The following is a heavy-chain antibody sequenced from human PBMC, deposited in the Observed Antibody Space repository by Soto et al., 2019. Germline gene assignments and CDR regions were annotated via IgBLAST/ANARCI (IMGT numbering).Heavy chain of an antibody. CDR2: IYHSGST. CDR3: SSSEIQGPIDY. CDR1: GGSISSSNW. D-gene: IGHD6-25*01. Sequence: SETLSLTCAVSGGSISSSNWWSWVRQPPGKGLEWIGEIYHSGSTNYNPSLKSRVTISVDKSKNQFSLKLSSVTAADTAVYYGSSSEIQGPIDYWGQGTLVTVSS. V-gene: IGHV4-4*02. J-gene: IGHJ4*02.